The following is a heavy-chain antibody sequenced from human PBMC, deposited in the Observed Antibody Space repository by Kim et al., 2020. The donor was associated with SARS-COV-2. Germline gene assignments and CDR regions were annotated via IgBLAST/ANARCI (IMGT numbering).Heavy chain of an antibody. CDR3: AAAGYTYSQSYFDY. V-gene: IGHV4-4*07. J-gene: IGHJ4*02. D-gene: IGHD5-18*01. Sequence: NPSLQSRVTASADISKKQFSLTLTSVTAADTAVYYCAAAGYTYSQSYFDYWGPGILVTVSS.